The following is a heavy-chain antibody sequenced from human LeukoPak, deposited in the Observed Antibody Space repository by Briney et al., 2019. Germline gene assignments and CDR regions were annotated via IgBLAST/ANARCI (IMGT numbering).Heavy chain of an antibody. V-gene: IGHV4-39*07. J-gene: IGHJ5*02. CDR3: ARDIVVVPAAFRLDWFDP. Sequence: SETLSLTCTVSGGSISSSSYYWGWIRQPPGKGLEWIGSIFYSGSTYYNPSLKSRVTISVDTSKNQFSLKLCSVTAADTAVYYCARDIVVVPAAFRLDWFDPGGQGTLVAVSS. CDR2: IFYSGST. CDR1: GGSISSSSYY. D-gene: IGHD2-2*01.